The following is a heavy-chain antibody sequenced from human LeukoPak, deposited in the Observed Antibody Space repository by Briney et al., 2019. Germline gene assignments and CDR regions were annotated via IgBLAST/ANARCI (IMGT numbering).Heavy chain of an antibody. Sequence: SETLSLTCTVSGGSISSYYWSWIRQPPGKGLEWIGYIYYSGSTNYNPSLKSRVTISVDTSKNQFSLKLSSVTAADTAVYYCARDGGVYSRSWYPLGDYYYNYMDVWGKGTTVTVSS. J-gene: IGHJ6*03. D-gene: IGHD6-13*01. CDR2: IYYSGST. V-gene: IGHV4-59*01. CDR3: ARDGGVYSRSWYPLGDYYYNYMDV. CDR1: GGSISSYY.